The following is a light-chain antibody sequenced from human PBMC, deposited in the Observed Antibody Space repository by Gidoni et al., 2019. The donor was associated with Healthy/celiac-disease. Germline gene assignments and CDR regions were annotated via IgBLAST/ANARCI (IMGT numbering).Light chain of an antibody. CDR3: QSADSSQVV. CDR1: ALPKQY. CDR2: KDS. Sequence: SSELTQPPSVSVPPGQTARITCSGDALPKQYAYWYQQKPGQAPVLVIYKDSERPSGIPERFSGSSSGTTVTLTISGVQAEDEADYYCQSADSSQVVFGGGTKLTVL. J-gene: IGLJ2*01. V-gene: IGLV3-25*03.